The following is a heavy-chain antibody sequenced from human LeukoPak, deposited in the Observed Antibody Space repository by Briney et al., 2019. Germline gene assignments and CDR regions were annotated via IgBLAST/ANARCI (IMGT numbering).Heavy chain of an antibody. Sequence: GRSLRLSCAASGFTFSSYAMHWVRQAPGKGLEWVAVISYDGSNKYYADSVKGRFTISRDNSKNTLYLQMNSLRAEDTAVYYCAGTWNYVAFDIWGQGTMVTVSS. V-gene: IGHV3-30-3*01. CDR1: GFTFSSYA. CDR3: AGTWNYVAFDI. CDR2: ISYDGSNK. D-gene: IGHD1-7*01. J-gene: IGHJ3*02.